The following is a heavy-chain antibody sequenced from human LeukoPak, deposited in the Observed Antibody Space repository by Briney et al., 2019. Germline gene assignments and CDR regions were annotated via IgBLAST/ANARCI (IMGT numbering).Heavy chain of an antibody. CDR3: ARRPIGESLDY. D-gene: IGHD3-10*01. Sequence: SETLSLTCTVSGGSINSYSWSWIRQSPGKGLEWIGYIYYNGSTNYNPSLKSRVTISVDTSKNQFSLKLSSVTAADTAVYYCARRPIGESLDYWGQGTLVTVSS. CDR1: GGSINSYS. V-gene: IGHV4-59*08. J-gene: IGHJ4*02. CDR2: IYYNGST.